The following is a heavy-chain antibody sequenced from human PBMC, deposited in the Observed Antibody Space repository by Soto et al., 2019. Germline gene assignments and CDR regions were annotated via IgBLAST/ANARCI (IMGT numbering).Heavy chain of an antibody. J-gene: IGHJ3*02. CDR3: ARSPRVLSAFDI. Sequence: SVKVSCKASGGTFSSYAISWVRQAPGQGLEWMGGIIPIFGTANYAQKFQGRVTITADESTSTAYMELSSLRSEDTAVYYCARSPRVLSAFDIWGQGTMVTVSS. V-gene: IGHV1-69*13. CDR2: IIPIFGTA. CDR1: GGTFSSYA.